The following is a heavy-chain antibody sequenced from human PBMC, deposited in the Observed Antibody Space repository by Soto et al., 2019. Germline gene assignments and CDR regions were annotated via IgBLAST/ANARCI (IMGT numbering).Heavy chain of an antibody. CDR3: ARGLGVSEDY. D-gene: IGHD6-6*01. CDR2: INMDGSTT. CDR1: GFTFSSYW. V-gene: IGHV3-74*01. Sequence: EVQLVESGGGLVQPGGSLRLSCAASGFTFSSYWMHWVRRAPGKGLGWVSRINMDGSTTNFADSVRGRFTISRDNAKNTLYLQMNSLRAEDTAVYYCARGLGVSEDYWGQGTLVTVSS. J-gene: IGHJ4*02.